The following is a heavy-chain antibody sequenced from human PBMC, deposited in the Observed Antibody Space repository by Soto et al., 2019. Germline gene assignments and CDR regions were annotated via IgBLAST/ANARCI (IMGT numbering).Heavy chain of an antibody. CDR3: ARVPLYGDYTPYYYYMDV. V-gene: IGHV3-21*01. D-gene: IGHD4-17*01. CDR1: GFTFSSYS. J-gene: IGHJ6*03. CDR2: ISSSSSYI. Sequence: EVQLVESGGGRVKPGGSLRLSCAASGFTFSSYSMNWVRQAPGKGLEWVSSISSSSSYIYYADSVKGRFTISRDNAKNSLYLQMNSLRAEDTAVYYCARVPLYGDYTPYYYYMDVWGKGTTVTVSS.